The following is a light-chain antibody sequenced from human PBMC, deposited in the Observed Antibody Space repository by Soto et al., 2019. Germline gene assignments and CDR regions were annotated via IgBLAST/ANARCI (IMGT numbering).Light chain of an antibody. CDR3: QQYDNVIT. J-gene: IGKJ5*01. CDR2: DAS. CDR1: HDISNF. Sequence: DIQMTQSPSSLSASLGDRVTITCQASHDISNFLNWYQQRPGKAPKLLIYDASNLEKGVPSRFSGSGSGTDFTFTISSLQPEDFATYYCQQYDNVITFGQGTRLEIK. V-gene: IGKV1-33*01.